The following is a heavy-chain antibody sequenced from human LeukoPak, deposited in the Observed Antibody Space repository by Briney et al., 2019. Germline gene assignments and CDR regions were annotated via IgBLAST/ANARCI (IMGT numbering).Heavy chain of an antibody. V-gene: IGHV4-34*01. Sequence: SETLSLTCAVYGGSFSGYYWSWIRQPPGKGLEWIGEINHGGSTNYNPSLKSRVTISVDTSKNQFSLKLSSVPAADTAVYYCARATVVRPFDYWGQGTLVTVSS. CDR3: ARATVVRPFDY. CDR2: INHGGST. J-gene: IGHJ4*02. D-gene: IGHD4-23*01. CDR1: GGSFSGYY.